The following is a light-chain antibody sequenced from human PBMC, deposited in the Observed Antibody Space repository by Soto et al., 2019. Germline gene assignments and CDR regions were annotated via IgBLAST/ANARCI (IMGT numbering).Light chain of an antibody. V-gene: IGLV2-14*01. CDR1: SSDVGSYNY. J-gene: IGLJ1*01. Sequence: QSALTQPPSVSGSPGQSITISCTGTSSDVGSYNYVSWHQQHPGQAPKLMIYEVTHRAAGVPDRFSASKSGNTASLTISGLQAGDEADYYCSSYSSSSTYVFGSGTKLTVL. CDR2: EVT. CDR3: SSYSSSSTYV.